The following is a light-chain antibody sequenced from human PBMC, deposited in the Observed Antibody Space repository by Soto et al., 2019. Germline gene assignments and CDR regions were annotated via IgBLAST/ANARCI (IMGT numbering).Light chain of an antibody. CDR2: EVS. J-gene: IGLJ1*01. CDR3: SSYTSSVYV. CDR1: SSDVGGYNY. V-gene: IGLV2-14*01. Sequence: QSVLTQPASVSGSPGKSITISCTGTSSDVGGYNYVSWYQQHPGKAPKLMIYEVSNRPSGVSNRFSGSKSGNTASLTISGLQAEDEADYYCSSYTSSVYVFGTGTKVTVL.